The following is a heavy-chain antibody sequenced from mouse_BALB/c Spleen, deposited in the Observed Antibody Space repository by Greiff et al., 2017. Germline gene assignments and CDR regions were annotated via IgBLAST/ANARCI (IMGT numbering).Heavy chain of an antibody. D-gene: IGHD3-1*01. CDR1: GFTFSDYY. CDR3: ARRGLLGAMDY. CDR2: ISDGGSYT. V-gene: IGHV5-4*02. Sequence: DVHLVESGGGLVKPGGSLKLSCAASGFTFSDYYMYWVRQTPEKRLEWVATISDGGSYTYYPDSVKGRFTISRDNAKNNLYLQMSSLKSEDTAMYYCARRGLLGAMDYWGQGTSVTVSS. J-gene: IGHJ4*01.